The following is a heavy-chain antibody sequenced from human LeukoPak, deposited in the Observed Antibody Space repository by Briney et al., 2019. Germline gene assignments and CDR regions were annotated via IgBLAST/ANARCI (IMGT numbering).Heavy chain of an antibody. CDR2: IYSDGST. Sequence: GGSLRLSCAASGFTVSSNYMSWVRQAPGKGLEWVSVIYSDGSTYYADSVKGRFTLSRDNSKNTLYLQMNSPRADDTAVYYCARARRGYSYVIDYWGQGTLVTVSS. CDR1: GFTVSSNY. CDR3: ARARRGYSYVIDY. J-gene: IGHJ4*02. D-gene: IGHD5-18*01. V-gene: IGHV3-66*01.